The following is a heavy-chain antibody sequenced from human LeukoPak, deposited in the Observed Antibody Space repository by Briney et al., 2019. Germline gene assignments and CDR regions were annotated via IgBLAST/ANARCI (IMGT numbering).Heavy chain of an antibody. V-gene: IGHV3-48*04. CDR1: GSTFSSYS. Sequence: GGSLRLSCAASGSTFSSYSMNWVRQAPGKGLEWVSYISSSSSTIYYADSVKGRFTISRDNAKNSLYLQMNSLRAEDTAVYYCATWGYCSSTSCPSPSDAFDIWGQGTMVTVSS. CDR3: ATWGYCSSTSCPSPSDAFDI. D-gene: IGHD2-2*01. CDR2: ISSSSSTI. J-gene: IGHJ3*02.